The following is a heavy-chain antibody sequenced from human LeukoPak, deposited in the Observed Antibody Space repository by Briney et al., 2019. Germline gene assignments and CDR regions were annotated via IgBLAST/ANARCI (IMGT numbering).Heavy chain of an antibody. CDR3: ARERTLTVTSSFDY. D-gene: IGHD4-11*01. CDR2: IIPIFGTA. Sequence: SVKVSCKASRGTLSSYAISWVRQAPGQGLEWMGGIIPIFGTANYAQKFQGRVTITADESTSTAYMELSSLRSEDTAVCYCARERTLTVTSSFDYWGQGTLVTVSS. CDR1: RGTLSSYA. V-gene: IGHV1-69*01. J-gene: IGHJ4*02.